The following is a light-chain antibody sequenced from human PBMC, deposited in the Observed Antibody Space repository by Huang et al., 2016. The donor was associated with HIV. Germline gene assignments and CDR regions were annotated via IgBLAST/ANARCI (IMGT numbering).Light chain of an antibody. CDR2: AAS. CDR1: QGIYSY. V-gene: IGKV1-9*01. CDR3: QQLNSYPLS. J-gene: IGKJ5*01. Sequence: IQLTQSPSSLSASVGDRVTITCRANQGIYSYLAWYQQKPGQAPKLLINAASTLQSGVPSRFSGSGSGTDFTLTISSLQPEDFATYYCQQLNSYPLSFGQGTRLEIK.